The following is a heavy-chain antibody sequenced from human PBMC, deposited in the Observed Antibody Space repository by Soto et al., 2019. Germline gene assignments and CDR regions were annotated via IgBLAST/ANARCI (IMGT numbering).Heavy chain of an antibody. V-gene: IGHV3-23*01. CDR1: GFTFSSYA. Sequence: EVQLLESGGGLVQPGGSLRLSCAASGFTFSSYAMSWVRQAPGKGLEWVSAISGSGGSTYYADSVKGRFTISRDNSKNTLYPQMNSLRAEDTAVYYCAKVPGDYYDSSGYSYYFDYWGQGTLVTVSS. D-gene: IGHD3-22*01. J-gene: IGHJ4*02. CDR2: ISGSGGST. CDR3: AKVPGDYYDSSGYSYYFDY.